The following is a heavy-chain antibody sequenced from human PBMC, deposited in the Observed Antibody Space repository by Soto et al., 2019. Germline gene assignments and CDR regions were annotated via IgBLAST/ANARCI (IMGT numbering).Heavy chain of an antibody. CDR2: ISNSGSII. Sequence: EVQLVESGGGLVQPGGSLRLSCAASGFTFSNYEMNWVRQAPGKGLEWVSYISNSGSIIYYADSVKGRFTISRDNAKNSLYLQMNSLRVDDSAIFYCARGGFGDRWYFNSWGQGTLVTVSS. V-gene: IGHV3-48*03. CDR1: GFTFSNYE. J-gene: IGHJ4*02. D-gene: IGHD3-10*01. CDR3: ARGGFGDRWYFNS.